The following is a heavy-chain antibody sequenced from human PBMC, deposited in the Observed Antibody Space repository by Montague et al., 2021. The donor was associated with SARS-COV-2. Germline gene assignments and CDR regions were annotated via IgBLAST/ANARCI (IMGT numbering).Heavy chain of an antibody. Sequence: SETLSLTCTVSGGSISSYYWSWIRQPPGKGLEWIGYIYYSGSTXXXPXXXXRVTISVDTSKNQFSLRLSSVTAADTAVSYCARHKSFDWLLIPKVGYYCMDVWGQGTTVTVSS. D-gene: IGHD3-9*01. CDR1: GGSISSYY. CDR3: ARHKSFDWLLIPKVGYYCMDV. CDR2: IYYSGST. V-gene: IGHV4-59*08. J-gene: IGHJ6*02.